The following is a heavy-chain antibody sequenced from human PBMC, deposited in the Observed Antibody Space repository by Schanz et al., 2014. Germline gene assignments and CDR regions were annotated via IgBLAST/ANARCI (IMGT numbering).Heavy chain of an antibody. V-gene: IGHV1-18*01. CDR1: GGTFSSDT. CDR3: ARGGYSSGWYDRDIAHFDY. Sequence: QVHLVQSGAEVKKPGSSVKVSCKASGGTFSSDTFSWVRQAPGQGLEWMGWISANNGNTNYAQKLQGRVTMTTDTSTSTAYMELRSLRSDDTAVYYCARGGYSSGWYDRDIAHFDYWGQGTLGTVSS. D-gene: IGHD6-19*01. CDR2: ISANNGNT. J-gene: IGHJ4*02.